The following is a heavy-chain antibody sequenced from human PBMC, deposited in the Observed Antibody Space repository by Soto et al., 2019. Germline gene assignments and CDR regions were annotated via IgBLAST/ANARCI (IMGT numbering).Heavy chain of an antibody. J-gene: IGHJ5*02. V-gene: IGHV4-59*08. CDR3: AGLHCTGGSCYLDP. Sequence: QVQLQESGPGLVKPSETLSLTCTVSGDSISSYFWSCIRQPPGKGLVWIGYISYSGSTDYNPALKSRVTISVDTSKNPVYLRLSSVTSADAAVYYCAGLHCTGGSCYLDPWGQGTLVAVSS. CDR2: ISYSGST. D-gene: IGHD2-15*01. CDR1: GDSISSYF.